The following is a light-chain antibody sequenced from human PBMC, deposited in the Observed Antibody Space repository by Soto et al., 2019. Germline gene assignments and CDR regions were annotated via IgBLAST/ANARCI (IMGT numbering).Light chain of an antibody. V-gene: IGKV1-39*01. Sequence: DIQMTQSPSSLSASVGDRVTITCRASQSNSSYLNWYQQKPGKAPKLLIYAASSLQSGVPSRFSGSGSGTDFTLTISSLQPEDFATYYCQQSYSTPRTFDQGTKVEIK. CDR3: QQSYSTPRT. J-gene: IGKJ1*01. CDR1: QSNSSY. CDR2: AAS.